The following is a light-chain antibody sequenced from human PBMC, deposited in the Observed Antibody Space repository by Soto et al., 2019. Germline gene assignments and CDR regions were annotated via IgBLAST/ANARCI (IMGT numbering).Light chain of an antibody. CDR3: QQYGSSPYT. J-gene: IGKJ2*01. V-gene: IGKV3-20*01. Sequence: EIVLTQSPGTLSLSPGERATLSCRASQSFGKTFLAWYQQKPGQAPRLLIYGASSRATGIPDRFSGSGSETDFTLTISRLEPEDFAVYYCQQYGSSPYTFGQGTKLEI. CDR1: QSFGKTF. CDR2: GAS.